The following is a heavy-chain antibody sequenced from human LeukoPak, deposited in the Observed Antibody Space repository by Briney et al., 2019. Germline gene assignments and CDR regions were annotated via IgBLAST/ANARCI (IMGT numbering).Heavy chain of an antibody. V-gene: IGHV3-30*03. Sequence: GGSLGLSCAASGFTFSTYGMHWVRQAPGKGLEWVAVMSSDGSNKYCADSVKGRFTISRDNTKNTLFLQMNSLRIEDTAVYYCARGPLSNSQRGYFDYWGQGALVSVSS. D-gene: IGHD1-14*01. CDR2: MSSDGSNK. J-gene: IGHJ4*02. CDR3: ARGPLSNSQRGYFDY. CDR1: GFTFSTYG.